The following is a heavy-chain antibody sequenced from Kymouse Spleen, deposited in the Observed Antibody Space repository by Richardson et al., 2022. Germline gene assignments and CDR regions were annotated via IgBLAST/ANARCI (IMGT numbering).Heavy chain of an antibody. CDR1: GFTFSDYY. CDR2: ISSSGSTI. CDR3: ARDRDYYDSSGYYYYYYGMDV. V-gene: IGHV3-11*01. Sequence: QVQLVESGGGLVKPGGSLRLSCAASGFTFSDYYMSWIRQAPGKGLEWVSYISSSGSTIYYADSVKGRFTISRDNAKNSLYLQMNSLRAEDTAVYYCARDRDYYDSSGYYYYYYGMDVWGQGTTVTVSS. J-gene: IGHJ6*02. D-gene: IGHD3-22*01.